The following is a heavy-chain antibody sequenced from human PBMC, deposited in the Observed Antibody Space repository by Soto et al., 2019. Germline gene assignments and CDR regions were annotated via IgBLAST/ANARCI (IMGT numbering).Heavy chain of an antibody. CDR2: ISGSGGST. V-gene: IGHV3-23*01. J-gene: IGHJ6*02. D-gene: IGHD3-16*01. Sequence: QSGGSLRLSCAASGFTFSSYAMSWVRQAAGKGLEWVSAISGSGGSTYYADSVKGRFTISRDNSKNTLYLQMNSLRAEDTAVYYCAKDLLARIPPRGGRGVWGQWTSVTVS. CDR3: AKDLLARIPPRGGRGV. CDR1: GFTFSSYA.